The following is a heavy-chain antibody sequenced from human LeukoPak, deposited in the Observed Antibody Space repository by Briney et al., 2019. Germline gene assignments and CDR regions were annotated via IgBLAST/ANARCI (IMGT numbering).Heavy chain of an antibody. CDR2: IYPANSAT. CDR1: AYVFSTYW. J-gene: IGHJ5*02. V-gene: IGHV5-51*01. D-gene: IGHD6-6*01. CDR3: ACRKYSSSWFDP. Sequence: GESLRISCQSSAYVFSTYWIGWVRPTAGRGLEWLGVIYPANSATRYNPSFLGQVTISVDMSISTAYLQWSSLKASDTAMYYCACRKYSSSWFDPWGLGTLVTVSS.